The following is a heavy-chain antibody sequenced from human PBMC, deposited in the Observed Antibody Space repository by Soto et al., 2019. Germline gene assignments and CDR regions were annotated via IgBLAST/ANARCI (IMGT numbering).Heavy chain of an antibody. D-gene: IGHD4-4*01. CDR1: GFTFSSYW. V-gene: IGHV3-7*01. CDR2: IKQDGSEK. Sequence: PGGSLRLSCAASGFTFSSYWMSWVRQAPGKGLEWAANIKQDGSEKYYVDSVKGRFTISRDNAKNSLYLQMNSLRAENTAVYYCARDAAYSNYDYYYYYMDVWGKGTTVTVSS. CDR3: ARDAAYSNYDYYYYYMDV. J-gene: IGHJ6*03.